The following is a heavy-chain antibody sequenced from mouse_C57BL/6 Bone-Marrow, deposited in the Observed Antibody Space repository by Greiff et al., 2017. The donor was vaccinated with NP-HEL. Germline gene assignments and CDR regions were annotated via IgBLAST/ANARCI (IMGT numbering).Heavy chain of an antibody. CDR1: GYTFTDYY. V-gene: IGHV1-26*01. CDR2: INPNNGGT. Sequence: EVQLQQSGPELVKPGASVKISCKASGYTFTDYYMNWVKQSHGKSLEWIGDINPNNGGTSYNQKFKGKATLTVDKSSSTAYMELRSLTSEDSAVYYCARDLPSTVVDDYAMDYWGQGTSVTVSS. CDR3: ARDLPSTVVDDYAMDY. J-gene: IGHJ4*01. D-gene: IGHD1-1*01.